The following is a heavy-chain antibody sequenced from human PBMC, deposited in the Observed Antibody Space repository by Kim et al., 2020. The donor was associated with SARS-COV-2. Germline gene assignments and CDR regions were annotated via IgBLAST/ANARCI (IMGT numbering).Heavy chain of an antibody. J-gene: IGHJ4*02. Sequence: TNYNPTHKSRVAISVATSKNHFALKLPSVTAADTAVYYCARGGSYSRLDYWGQGTLVSVSS. CDR2: T. D-gene: IGHD1-26*01. V-gene: IGHV4-61*03. CDR3: ARGGSYSRLDY.